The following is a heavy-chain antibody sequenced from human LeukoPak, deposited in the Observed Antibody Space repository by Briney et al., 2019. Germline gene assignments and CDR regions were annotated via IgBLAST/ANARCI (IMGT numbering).Heavy chain of an antibody. CDR2: IYSGGST. Sequence: GGSLRLSCAASGFTVSSNYMSWVRQAPGKGLEWVSVIYSGGSTYYADSVKGRFTISRDNSKNTLYHQMNSLRAEDTAVYYCARGTGYSSPDWFDPWGQGTLVTVSS. CDR3: ARGTGYSSPDWFDP. CDR1: GFTVSSNY. J-gene: IGHJ5*02. V-gene: IGHV3-53*01. D-gene: IGHD6-13*01.